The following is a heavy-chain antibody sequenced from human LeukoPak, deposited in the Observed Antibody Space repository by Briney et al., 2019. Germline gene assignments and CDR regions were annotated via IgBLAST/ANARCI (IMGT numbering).Heavy chain of an antibody. Sequence: SETLSLTCTVSGGSISSYYWSWIRQPPGKGLEWIGYIYYSGSTNYNPSLKSRVTISVDTSKNQFSLKLSSVTAADTAVYYCARQWLVKNGRDVGGQGTTVTVSS. V-gene: IGHV4-59*08. CDR3: ARQWLVKNGRDV. CDR1: GGSISSYY. J-gene: IGHJ6*02. D-gene: IGHD6-19*01. CDR2: IYYSGST.